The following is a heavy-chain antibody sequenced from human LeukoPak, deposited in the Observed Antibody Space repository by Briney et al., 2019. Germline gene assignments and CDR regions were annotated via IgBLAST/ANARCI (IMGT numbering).Heavy chain of an antibody. D-gene: IGHD5-18*01. Sequence: ASVKVSCKASGYTFTSYYMHWVRQAPGQGLEWMVIINPSGGSTSYAQKFQGRVTMTRDTSTSTVYMELSSLRSEDTAVYYCARDTAAYGYEQYIDYWGQGTLVTVSS. J-gene: IGHJ4*02. CDR2: INPSGGST. CDR3: ARDTAAYGYEQYIDY. V-gene: IGHV1-46*01. CDR1: GYTFTSYY.